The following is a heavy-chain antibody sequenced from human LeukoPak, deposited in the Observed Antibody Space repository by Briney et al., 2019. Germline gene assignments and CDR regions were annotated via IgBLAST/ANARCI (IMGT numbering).Heavy chain of an antibody. CDR2: ISGSGGST. Sequence: GGSLRLSCAASGFTFSSYAMSWVRQAPGKGLEWVSAISGSGGSTYYADSVKGRFTISRDNSKNTLYLQMNSLRAEDTAVYYCAKDGRITIFGMVRPHYYYGMDVWGQGTTVTVSS. J-gene: IGHJ6*02. V-gene: IGHV3-23*01. D-gene: IGHD3-3*01. CDR1: GFTFSSYA. CDR3: AKDGRITIFGMVRPHYYYGMDV.